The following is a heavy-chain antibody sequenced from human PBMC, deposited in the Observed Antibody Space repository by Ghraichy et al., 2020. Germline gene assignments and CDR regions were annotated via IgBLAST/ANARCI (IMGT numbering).Heavy chain of an antibody. Sequence: SVKVSCKASGGTFSSYAISWVRQAPGQGLEWMGGIIPIFGTANYAQKFQGRVTITADKSTSTAYMELSSLRSEDTAVYYCARGAYKYDSSGYYSPYFDYWGQGTLVTVSS. CDR3: ARGAYKYDSSGYYSPYFDY. CDR2: IIPIFGTA. CDR1: GGTFSSYA. J-gene: IGHJ4*02. V-gene: IGHV1-69*06. D-gene: IGHD3-22*01.